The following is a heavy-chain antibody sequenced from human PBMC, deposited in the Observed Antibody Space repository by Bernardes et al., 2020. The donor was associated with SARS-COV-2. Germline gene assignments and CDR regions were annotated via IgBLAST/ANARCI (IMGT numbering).Heavy chain of an antibody. Sequence: GGSLRLSCAASGFTFSSYSMNWVRQAPGKGLEWVSSISSSSSYIYYADSVKGRFTISRDNAKNSLYLQMNSLRAEDTAVYYCARERESMITFGGVIVYGMDVWGQGTTVTVSS. CDR2: ISSSSSYI. V-gene: IGHV3-21*01. D-gene: IGHD3-16*02. J-gene: IGHJ6*02. CDR1: GFTFSSYS. CDR3: ARERESMITFGGVIVYGMDV.